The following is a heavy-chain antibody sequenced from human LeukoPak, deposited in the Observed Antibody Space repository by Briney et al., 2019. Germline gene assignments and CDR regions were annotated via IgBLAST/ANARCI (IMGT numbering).Heavy chain of an antibody. CDR2: IFTSGSP. V-gene: IGHV4-61*02. CDR1: GGSISSGTHY. J-gene: IGHJ3*01. CDR3: ARRWNYKDSFDL. D-gene: IGHD3-22*01. Sequence: SSETLSLTCDVSGGSISSGTHYWTWIRQPVGKGLEWLGRIFTSGSPTYNSSLESRLTISIDKSKNQFFLKLSSVTAADTAVYYCARRWNYKDSFDLWGQGKMVTVSS.